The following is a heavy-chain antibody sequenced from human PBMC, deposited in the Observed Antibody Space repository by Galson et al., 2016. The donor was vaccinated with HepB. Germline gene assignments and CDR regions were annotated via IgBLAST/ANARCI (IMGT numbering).Heavy chain of an antibody. CDR1: GYTFSDYY. V-gene: IGHV1-3*01. J-gene: IGHJ4*02. Sequence: SVKVSCKASGYTFSDYYLHWVRQAPGQGLEWMGWINPANGNTKYSQKFQGRVFMTRDTSASTAYMELGSLISEDTAVYYCGSCVRFGDLSLPDYWGQGSLVTVSS. CDR2: INPANGNT. CDR3: GSCVRFGDLSLPDY. D-gene: IGHD3-16*02.